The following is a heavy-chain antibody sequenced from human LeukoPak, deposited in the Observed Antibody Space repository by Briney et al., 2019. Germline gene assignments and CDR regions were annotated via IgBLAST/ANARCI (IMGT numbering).Heavy chain of an antibody. Sequence: SETLSLTCTVSGGSISSYYWSWIRRPAGKGLEWIGRIYTSGSTNYNPSLKSRVTMSVDTSKNQFSLKLSSVTAADTAVYYCARDSSYCSSTSCYLRGVGYYYYGMDVWGQGTTVTVSS. J-gene: IGHJ6*02. D-gene: IGHD2-2*01. CDR1: GGSISSYY. V-gene: IGHV4-4*07. CDR3: ARDSSYCSSTSCYLRGVGYYYYGMDV. CDR2: IYTSGST.